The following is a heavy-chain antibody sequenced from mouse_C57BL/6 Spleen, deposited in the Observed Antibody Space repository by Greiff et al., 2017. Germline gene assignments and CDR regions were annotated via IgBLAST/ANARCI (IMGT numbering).Heavy chain of an antibody. CDR3: TGRFITTVVDAMDY. D-gene: IGHD1-1*01. CDR2: IDPETGGT. Sequence: VQLHQSGAELVRPGASVTLSCKASGYTFTDYEMHWVKQTPVHGLEWIGAIDPETGGTAYNQKFKGKAILTADKSSSTAYMELRSLTSEDSAVYYCTGRFITTVVDAMDYWGQGTSVTVSS. J-gene: IGHJ4*01. V-gene: IGHV1-15*01. CDR1: GYTFTDYE.